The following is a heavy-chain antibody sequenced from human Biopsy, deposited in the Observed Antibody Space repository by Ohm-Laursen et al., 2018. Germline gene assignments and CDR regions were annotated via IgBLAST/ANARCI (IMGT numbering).Heavy chain of an antibody. CDR1: GFNVDSYA. V-gene: IGHV3-23*01. Sequence: SLRLSCAASGFNVDSYAMTWVRQAPGRGLECVSVISGSGAYTYYADSVKGRFTISRDNSKNTLYLQMNSLRSADTAVYFCARNTGWYGDLYYFDYWGQGTLVTVSS. J-gene: IGHJ4*02. CDR2: ISGSGAYT. D-gene: IGHD6-19*01. CDR3: ARNTGWYGDLYYFDY.